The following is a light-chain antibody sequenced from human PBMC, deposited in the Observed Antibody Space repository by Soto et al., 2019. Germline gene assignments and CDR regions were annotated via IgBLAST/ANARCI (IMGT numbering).Light chain of an antibody. Sequence: QSALTQPASVSGSPGQSITISCTGTSSDVGAYNFISWYQQHPGKAPKLMIYEVNKRPSGVPDRFSGSKSGNTASLTVSGLQAEDEADYYCSSYGGSNNLLFGGGTKVTVL. V-gene: IGLV2-8*01. CDR2: EVN. CDR1: SSDVGAYNF. CDR3: SSYGGSNNLL. J-gene: IGLJ2*01.